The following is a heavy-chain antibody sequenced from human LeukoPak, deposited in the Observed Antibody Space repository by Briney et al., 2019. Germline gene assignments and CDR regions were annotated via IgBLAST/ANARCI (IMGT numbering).Heavy chain of an antibody. CDR3: ARTLPGGPQDCSSTSCYGGGYFDY. CDR2: IIPIFGTA. V-gene: IGHV1-69*01. D-gene: IGHD2-2*01. Sequence: SVKVSCKASGGTFSSYAISWVRQAPGQGLEWMGGIIPIFGTANYAQKFQGRVTITADESTSTAYMELSSLGSEDTAVYYCARTLPGGPQDCSSTSCYGGGYFDYWGQGTLVTVSS. J-gene: IGHJ4*02. CDR1: GGTFSSYA.